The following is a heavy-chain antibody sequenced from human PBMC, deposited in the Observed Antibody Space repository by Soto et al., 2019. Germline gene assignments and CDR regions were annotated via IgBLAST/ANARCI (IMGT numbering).Heavy chain of an antibody. Sequence: GGSLRLSCATSGFFFSNYAMTWVRQAPGKGLEWVSGISGSGGGTYYADSVKGRFTISRDNSKNTLYVQMNNLRAEDTAVYYCAKNVGSQPYYYHHMDVWGQGTTVTVSS. V-gene: IGHV3-23*01. D-gene: IGHD3-3*02. CDR2: ISGSGGGT. CDR3: AKNVGSQPYYYHHMDV. CDR1: GFFFSNYA. J-gene: IGHJ6*02.